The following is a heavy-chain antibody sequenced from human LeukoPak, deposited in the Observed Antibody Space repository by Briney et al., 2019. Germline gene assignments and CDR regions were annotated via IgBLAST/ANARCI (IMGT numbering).Heavy chain of an antibody. J-gene: IGHJ5*02. D-gene: IGHD6-13*01. V-gene: IGHV3-30*03. CDR2: ISYDGSNK. CDR3: ARDTLIAAPKTGTVTRIGWFDT. Sequence: GGSLRLSCAASGFTFSSYGMHWVRQAPGKGLEWVAVISYDGSNKYYADTVKGRFTISRDNSKNTLYLQMNSLRAEDTAVYYCARDTLIAAPKTGTVTRIGWFDTWGQGTLVTVSS. CDR1: GFTFSSYG.